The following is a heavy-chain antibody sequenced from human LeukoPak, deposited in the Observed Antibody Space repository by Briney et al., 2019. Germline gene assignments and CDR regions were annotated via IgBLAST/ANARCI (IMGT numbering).Heavy chain of an antibody. D-gene: IGHD2-15*01. CDR2: TGTAGDT. CDR1: GFTFTSYD. CDR3: ARGGNGYCSGGSCYLFDY. Sequence: VGSLRLSSAPSGFTFTSYDMQCVPQATEKSLEWVSATGTAGDTYYPASVKGRFTTSKENATNSLYLQMNSLRTGDTAVYYCARGGNGYCSGGSCYLFDYWGQGTLVTVSS. J-gene: IGHJ4*02. V-gene: IGHV3-13*01.